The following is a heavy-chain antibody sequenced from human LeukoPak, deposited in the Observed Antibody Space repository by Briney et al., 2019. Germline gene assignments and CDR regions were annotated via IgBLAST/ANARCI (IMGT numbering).Heavy chain of an antibody. CDR3: AKGSGSGWYGWFAP. CDR1: GFTFSSYW. V-gene: IGHV3-7*03. D-gene: IGHD6-19*01. CDR2: INPNGSQT. J-gene: IGHJ5*02. Sequence: GESLRLSCAASGFTFSSYWMNGVRQAPGKGLEWVALINPNGSQTNYVDSVKGRLTISRDNDEHSLYLQMNSLRAEDTAVYSCAKGSGSGWYGWFAPWGQGTLVTVSS.